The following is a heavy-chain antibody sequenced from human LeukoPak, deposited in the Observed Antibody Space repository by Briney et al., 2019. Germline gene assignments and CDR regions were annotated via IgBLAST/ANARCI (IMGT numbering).Heavy chain of an antibody. CDR2: INPTNGDT. V-gene: IGHV1-2*02. D-gene: IGHD4/OR15-4a*01. J-gene: IGHJ3*02. CDR3: AKVIHGAVAFDI. CDR1: GYTFTGYY. Sequence: ASVKVSCKASGYTFTGYYMHWVRLAPGQGLEWVGWINPTNGDTKYAQRFQGRVTMTRDTSINTVYMELSRLRSDDTAVYYCAKVIHGAVAFDIWGQGTMVTVSS.